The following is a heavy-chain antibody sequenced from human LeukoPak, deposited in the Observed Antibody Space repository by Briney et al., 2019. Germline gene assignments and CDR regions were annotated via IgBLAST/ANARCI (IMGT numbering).Heavy chain of an antibody. CDR3: ARGSVYCGGDCLFDY. CDR2: IDPNSGGT. V-gene: IGHV1-2*02. CDR1: GYTFTGYY. D-gene: IGHD2-21*02. Sequence: ASVKVSCKASGYTFTGYYMHWVRQAPGQGLEWMGWIDPNSGGTNYAQKFQGRVTMTRDTSISTAYMELSRLRSDDTAVYYCARGSVYCGGDCLFDYWGQGTLVTVSS. J-gene: IGHJ4*02.